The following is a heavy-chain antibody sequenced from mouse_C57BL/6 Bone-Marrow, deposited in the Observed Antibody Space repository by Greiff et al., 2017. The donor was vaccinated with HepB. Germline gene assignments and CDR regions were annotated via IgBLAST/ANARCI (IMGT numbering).Heavy chain of an antibody. J-gene: IGHJ3*01. CDR3: ARSAYGSNWFAY. CDR1: GYTFTSYW. CDR2: IDPSDSYT. D-gene: IGHD1-1*01. Sequence: QVQLQQPGAELVKPGASVKLSCKASGYTFTSYWMQWVKQRPGQGLEWIGEIDPSDSYTNYNQKFKGKATLTVDTSSSTAYMQLSSRTSEDSAVYYCARSAYGSNWFAYWGQGTLVTVSA. V-gene: IGHV1-50*01.